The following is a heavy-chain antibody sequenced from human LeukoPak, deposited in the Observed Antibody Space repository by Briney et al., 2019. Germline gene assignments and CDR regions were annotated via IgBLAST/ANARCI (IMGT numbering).Heavy chain of an antibody. D-gene: IGHD6-13*01. Sequence: ASMKVSCRASGYTFTSYDINWVRQATGQGLEWMGWMNPSSGNTGYAQKFQGRVTMTRNTPISTAYMEVSSLRSEDTAVYYCARGLAAAGTGYWGQGTLVTVSS. CDR2: MNPSSGNT. CDR3: ARGLAAAGTGY. J-gene: IGHJ4*02. V-gene: IGHV1-8*01. CDR1: GYTFTSYD.